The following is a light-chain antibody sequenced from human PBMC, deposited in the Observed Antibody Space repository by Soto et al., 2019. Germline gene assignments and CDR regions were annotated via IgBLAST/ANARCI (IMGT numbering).Light chain of an antibody. J-gene: IGKJ4*01. V-gene: IGKV3-11*01. Sequence: EIVWTQSPATLSLSPGERATLSCRASQSVSSYLAWYQQKPGQAPRLLIYDASNRATGIPARFSGSGSGTDFTLTISSLEPEDFAVYYCQQRSNWPLTFGVGTKVEIK. CDR1: QSVSSY. CDR3: QQRSNWPLT. CDR2: DAS.